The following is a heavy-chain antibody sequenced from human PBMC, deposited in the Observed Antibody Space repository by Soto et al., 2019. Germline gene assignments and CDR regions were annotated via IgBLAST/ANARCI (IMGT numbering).Heavy chain of an antibody. Sequence: SQTLSLTCAISGDSVSSNSAAWNWIRQSPSRGLEWLGRTYYRSKWYNDYAVSVKSRITINPDTSKNQFSLQLNSVTPEDTAVYYCARGGTNRGFYYYYYGMDVWGQGTTVTAP. CDR2: TYYRSKWYN. J-gene: IGHJ6*02. V-gene: IGHV6-1*01. CDR3: ARGGTNRGFYYYYYGMDV. D-gene: IGHD2-2*01. CDR1: GDSVSSNSAA.